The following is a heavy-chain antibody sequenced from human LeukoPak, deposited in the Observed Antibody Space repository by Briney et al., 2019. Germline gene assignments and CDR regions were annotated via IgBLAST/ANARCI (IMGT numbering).Heavy chain of an antibody. Sequence: APVKVSCKASGYTFTGDQTYWLRQAPGQGLEWVGWIKPSSGDTLYEQKFQGRVTMTRDKSISSAYMELSSLRSDDTAVYYCARKSAGFLTAWGQGTLVTVSS. D-gene: IGHD2/OR15-2a*01. CDR2: IKPSSGDT. CDR1: GYTFTGDQ. V-gene: IGHV1-2*02. J-gene: IGHJ5*02. CDR3: ARKSAGFLTA.